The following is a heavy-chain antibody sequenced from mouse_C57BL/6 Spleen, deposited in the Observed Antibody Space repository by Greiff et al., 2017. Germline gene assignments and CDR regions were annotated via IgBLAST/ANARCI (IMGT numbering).Heavy chain of an antibody. J-gene: IGHJ3*01. Sequence: VQLQQSGPGMVKPSQSLSLTCTVTGYSITSGYDWHWIRHFPGNKLEWMGYISYSGSTNYNPSLKSRISITHDTSKNHFFLKLNSVTTEDTATYYCARGRVYYDYDVRCADWGQGTLVTVSA. V-gene: IGHV3-1*01. CDR2: ISYSGST. D-gene: IGHD2-4*01. CDR3: ARGRVYYDYDVRCAD. CDR1: GYSITSGYD.